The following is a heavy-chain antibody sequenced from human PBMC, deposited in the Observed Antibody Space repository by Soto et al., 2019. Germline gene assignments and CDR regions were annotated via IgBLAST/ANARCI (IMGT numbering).Heavy chain of an antibody. J-gene: IGHJ6*03. D-gene: IGHD2-15*01. CDR3: ARGGAATNYSYYYYMDV. CDR2: ISSSGSTI. V-gene: IGHV3-11*01. Sequence: GGSLRLSCAASGFTFSDYYMNWIRQAPGKGLEWVSYISSSGSTIYYADSVKGRFTISRDNAKNSLSLQMNSLRAEDTAVYYCARGGAATNYSYYYYMDVWGKGTMVTVSS. CDR1: GFTFSDYY.